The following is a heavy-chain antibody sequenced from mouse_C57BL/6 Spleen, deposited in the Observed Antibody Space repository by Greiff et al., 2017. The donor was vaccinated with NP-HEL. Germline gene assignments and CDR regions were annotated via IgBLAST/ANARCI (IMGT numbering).Heavy chain of an antibody. CDR3: ARQGQTAQAKDAMDY. V-gene: IGHV5-6*01. J-gene: IGHJ4*01. Sequence: EVNLVESGGDLAKPGGSLKLSCAASGFTFSSYGMSWVRQTPDKRLEWVATISSGGSYTYYPDSVKGRFTISRDNAKNTLYLQMSSLKSEDTAMYYCARQGQTAQAKDAMDYWGQGTSVTVSS. CDR2: ISSGGSYT. CDR1: GFTFSSYG. D-gene: IGHD3-2*02.